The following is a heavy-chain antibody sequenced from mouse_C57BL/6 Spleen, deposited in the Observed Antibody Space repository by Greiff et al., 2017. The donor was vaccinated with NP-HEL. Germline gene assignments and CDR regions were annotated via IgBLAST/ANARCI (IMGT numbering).Heavy chain of an antibody. CDR3: ARSGYYFDY. J-gene: IGHJ2*01. D-gene: IGHD1-3*01. Sequence: DVKLVESGGDLVKPGGSLKLSCAASGFTFSSYGMSWVRQTPDKRLEWVATISSGGSYTYYPDSVKGRFTISRDNAKNTLYLQMSSLKSEDTAMYYCARSGYYFDYWGQGTTLTVS. CDR2: ISSGGSYT. V-gene: IGHV5-6*02. CDR1: GFTFSSYG.